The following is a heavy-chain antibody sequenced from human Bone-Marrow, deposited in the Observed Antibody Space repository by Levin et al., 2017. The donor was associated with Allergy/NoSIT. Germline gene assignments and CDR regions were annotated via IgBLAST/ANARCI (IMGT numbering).Heavy chain of an antibody. CDR1: GFTFSSYW. CDR2: IKQDGSEK. Sequence: GGSLRLSCAASGFTFSSYWMSWVRQAPGKGLEWVANIKQDGSEKYYMDSVKGRFTISRDNAKNSLYLQMNSLRAEDTAVYYCARSGEYSGYDLWYFDLWGRGTLVTVSS. CDR3: ARSGEYSGYDLWYFDL. J-gene: IGHJ2*01. V-gene: IGHV3-7*03. D-gene: IGHD5-12*01.